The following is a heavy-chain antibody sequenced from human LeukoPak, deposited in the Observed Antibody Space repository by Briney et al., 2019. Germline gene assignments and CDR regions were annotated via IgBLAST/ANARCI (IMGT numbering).Heavy chain of an antibody. D-gene: IGHD3-22*01. V-gene: IGHV1-18*01. J-gene: IGHJ4*02. CDR2: ISAYNGNT. CDR1: GYTFTNHG. Sequence: ASVKVSCKASGYTFTNHGISWVRQAPGQGLEWMGWISAYNGNTNYAQKLQGRVTMTTDTTTSTAYMDLRSLRSDDTAVCYCARDVYYYDSSPYYYFDFWGQGTLVAVSS. CDR3: ARDVYYYDSSPYYYFDF.